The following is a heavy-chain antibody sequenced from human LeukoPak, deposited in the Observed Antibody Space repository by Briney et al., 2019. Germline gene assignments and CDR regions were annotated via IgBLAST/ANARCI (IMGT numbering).Heavy chain of an antibody. J-gene: IGHJ6*03. D-gene: IGHD1-14*01. CDR1: GFTFSSYA. Sequence: GGSLRLSCAASGFTFSSYAMSWVRQTPGKGLEWVSTISGSGRSTYYAGSVKDRFTISRDNSKNTLYLQMNSLRAEDTAVYYCAKREPDYYYFYLDVWGKGTAVTVSS. CDR3: AKREPDYYYFYLDV. CDR2: ISGSGRST. V-gene: IGHV3-23*01.